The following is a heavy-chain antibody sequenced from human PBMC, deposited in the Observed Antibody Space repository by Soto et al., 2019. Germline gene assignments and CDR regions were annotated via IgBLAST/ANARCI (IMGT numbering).Heavy chain of an antibody. Sequence: SETLSLTCTVSGGSVSSGSYYWTWIRQPPGKGLEWLGYIYYSGTTNYNPPLKSRITISVDTSGNQFSLKRSSVTAADTAVYFCVRTDCTTTACQAHGIDVWGQGTTVTVSS. J-gene: IGHJ6*02. V-gene: IGHV4-61*01. D-gene: IGHD4-4*01. CDR1: GGSVSSGSYY. CDR2: IYYSGTT. CDR3: VRTDCTTTACQAHGIDV.